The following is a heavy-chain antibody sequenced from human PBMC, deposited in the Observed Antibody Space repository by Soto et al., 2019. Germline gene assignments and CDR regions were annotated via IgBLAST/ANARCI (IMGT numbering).Heavy chain of an antibody. CDR2: IIPISDTT. CDR3: ARSQGSSTSLEIYYYYYYGMDV. V-gene: IGHV1-69*01. Sequence: QVQLVQSGAEVKKPGSTVKVSCKASGGTFSSYAISWVRQAPGQGLEWMGGIIPISDTTNYAQKFQGRVTITADESTSTAYMELCSLRSEDTAVYYCARSQGSSTSLEIYYYYYYGMDVWGQGTRVTVSS. D-gene: IGHD2-2*01. J-gene: IGHJ6*02. CDR1: GGTFSSYA.